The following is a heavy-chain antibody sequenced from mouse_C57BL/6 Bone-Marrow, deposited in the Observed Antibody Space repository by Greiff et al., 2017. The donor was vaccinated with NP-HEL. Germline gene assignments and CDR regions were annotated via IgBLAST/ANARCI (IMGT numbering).Heavy chain of an antibody. CDR1: GYTFTSYW. J-gene: IGHJ2*01. Sequence: VQLQQSGAELAKPGASVKLSCKASGYTFTSYWMHWVKQRPGQGLEWIGYINPSSGYTTYNQKFKDKATLTADKSSSTAYMQLSSLTYEDSAVYYCAEGGITTVDYFDYWGQGTTLTVSS. CDR2: INPSSGYT. D-gene: IGHD1-1*01. V-gene: IGHV1-7*01. CDR3: AEGGITTVDYFDY.